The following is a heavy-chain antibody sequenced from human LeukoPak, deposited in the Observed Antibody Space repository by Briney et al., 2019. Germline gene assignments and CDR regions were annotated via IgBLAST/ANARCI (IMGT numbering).Heavy chain of an antibody. D-gene: IGHD3-16*02. CDR1: GFTFSSYA. CDR3: AKGPYDYVWGTYLDC. CDR2: ISSSGTST. J-gene: IGHJ4*02. Sequence: PGGSLRLSCAASGFTFSSYAMSWVRRVPGKGLEWVSGISSSGTSTYYADSVKGRFTISRDNSKNTLYLQMNSLRAEDTALYYCAKGPYDYVWGTYLDCWGQGTLVTVSP. V-gene: IGHV3-23*01.